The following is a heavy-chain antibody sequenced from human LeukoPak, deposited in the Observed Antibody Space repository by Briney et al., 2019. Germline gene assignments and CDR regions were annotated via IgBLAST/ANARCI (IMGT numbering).Heavy chain of an antibody. CDR3: ARESHETREDY. J-gene: IGHJ4*02. V-gene: IGHV1-8*01. CDR2: MNPNSGNR. Sequence: ASVKVSCKASGYTFTSYDINWVRQATGQGLEWMGWMNPNSGNRGYAQKFQGRVTMTRNTPISTAYMELSSLRSEDTAMYYCARESHETREDYWGQGTLVTVSS. D-gene: IGHD1-1*01. CDR1: GYTFTSYD.